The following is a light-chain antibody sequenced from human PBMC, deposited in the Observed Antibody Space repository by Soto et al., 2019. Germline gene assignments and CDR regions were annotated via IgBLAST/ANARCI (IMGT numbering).Light chain of an antibody. J-gene: IGLJ1*01. CDR1: SSNIGAGYD. Sequence: QAVVTQPPAVSGAPGQRVTSACTGSSSNIGAGYDVHWYQQRPGAAPKLLISANINRPSGVPDRFSGSKSGTSASLAITGLQSDDEGDYYCQSYDSTLSARYVFGTGTKLTVL. V-gene: IGLV1-40*01. CDR2: ANI. CDR3: QSYDSTLSARYV.